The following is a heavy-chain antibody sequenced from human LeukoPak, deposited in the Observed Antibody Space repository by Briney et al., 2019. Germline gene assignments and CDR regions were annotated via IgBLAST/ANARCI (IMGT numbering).Heavy chain of an antibody. V-gene: IGHV3-30-3*01. CDR1: GFTFSSYA. CDR3: ARDFIAAAGPFDY. D-gene: IGHD6-13*01. Sequence: GGSLRLSCAASGFTFSSYAMHWVRQAPGKGLEWVAVISYDGSNKYYADSVKGRFTISRDNSKNTLYLQMYSLRAEDTAVYYCARDFIAAAGPFDYWGQGTLVTVSS. CDR2: ISYDGSNK. J-gene: IGHJ4*02.